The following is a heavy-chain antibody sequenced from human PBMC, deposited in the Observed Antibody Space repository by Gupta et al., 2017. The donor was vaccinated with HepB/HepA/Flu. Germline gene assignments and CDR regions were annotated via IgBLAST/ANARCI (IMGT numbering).Heavy chain of an antibody. CDR3: ASAFSSAYFDY. CDR1: GFTFREYY. Sequence: VQLVESGGGLVKPGGALRLSCAASGFTFREYYMNWIRQAPGKGLEWISFIGNSGYTIYYADSVKGRFTISRDNAKKSVYLQMNSLRAEDTAVYYCASAFSSAYFDYWGQGTLVTVSS. D-gene: IGHD6-19*01. V-gene: IGHV3-11*04. J-gene: IGHJ4*02. CDR2: IGNSGYTI.